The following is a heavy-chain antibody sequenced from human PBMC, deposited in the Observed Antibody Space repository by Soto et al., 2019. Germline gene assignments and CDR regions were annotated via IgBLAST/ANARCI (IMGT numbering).Heavy chain of an antibody. CDR1: DGSFSGYY. V-gene: IGHV4-34*01. J-gene: IGHJ6*02. CDR2: VHSRGNT. D-gene: IGHD1-26*01. Sequence: QVQLQQWGAGLLKPSETLSLTCAVYDGSFSGYYWSWIRHPPGQGLEWIGEVHSRGNTNYNASLKSRITISADTSKTQFSLNLTSVTAADTAVYYCARVRYSGSYRGFYNYYGMDVWGQGTTVTVSS. CDR3: ARVRYSGSYRGFYNYYGMDV.